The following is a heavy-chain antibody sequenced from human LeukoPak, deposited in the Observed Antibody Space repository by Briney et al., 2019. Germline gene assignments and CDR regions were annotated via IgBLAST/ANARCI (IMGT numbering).Heavy chain of an antibody. CDR1: GLTFSSDS. V-gene: IGHV3-48*01. CDR3: ARGAQDWGTVYMDV. J-gene: IGHJ6*03. Sequence: GGSLRLSRVASGLTFSSDSMDWVRQAPGKGLEWVSFISRSSSTIYYADSVKGRFTVSRDNAKNPLYLQMSSLRAEDTAVYYCARGAQDWGTVYMDVWGTGTTVTVSS. D-gene: IGHD3-16*01. CDR2: ISRSSSTI.